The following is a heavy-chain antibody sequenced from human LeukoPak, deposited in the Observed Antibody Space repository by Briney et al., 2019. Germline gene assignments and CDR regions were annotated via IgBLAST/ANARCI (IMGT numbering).Heavy chain of an antibody. D-gene: IGHD3-22*01. CDR3: ARLGEAWDSSVTWIDY. V-gene: IGHV5-51*01. CDR1: GYSFTSYW. CDR2: IYPGDSDT. J-gene: IGHJ4*02. Sequence: GESLKISCKGSGYSFTSYWIGWVRQMPGKGLEWMGIIYPGDSDTRYSPSFQGQVTISADKSISTAYLQWSSLKVSDTAMYYCARLGEAWDSSVTWIDYWGQGTLVTVSS.